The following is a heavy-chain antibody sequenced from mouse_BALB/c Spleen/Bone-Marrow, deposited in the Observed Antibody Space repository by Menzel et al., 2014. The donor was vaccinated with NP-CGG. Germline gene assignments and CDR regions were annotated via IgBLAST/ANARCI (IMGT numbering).Heavy chain of an antibody. CDR3: ARSSFLRSYFDY. CDR2: INPSTGYT. J-gene: IGHJ2*01. CDR1: GYTFTSYT. Sequence: VQGVESGAELARPGASVKMSCKASGYTFTSYTMHWVKERPGQGLEWIGYINPSTGYTNYNQKFKDKATLTADKSSSTAYMQLSSLTSGDSAVYYCARSSFLRSYFDYWGQGTTLTVSS. D-gene: IGHD1-2*01. V-gene: IGHV1-4*01.